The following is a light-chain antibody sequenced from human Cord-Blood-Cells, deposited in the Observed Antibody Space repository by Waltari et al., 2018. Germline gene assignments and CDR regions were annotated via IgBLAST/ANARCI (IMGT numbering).Light chain of an antibody. J-gene: IGKJ3*01. CDR2: DAS. Sequence: DIQMTQSPSTLSASVGDRVTITCRASQSISICLAWYQQKPGKAPKLLIYDASSLESGVPSRFSGSGSGTEFTLTISSLQPDDFATYYCQQYNSYSPTFGPGTKVDIK. CDR3: QQYNSYSPT. CDR1: QSISIC. V-gene: IGKV1-5*01.